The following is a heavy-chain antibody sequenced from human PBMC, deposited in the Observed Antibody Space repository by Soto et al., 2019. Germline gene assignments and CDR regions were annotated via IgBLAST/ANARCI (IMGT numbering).Heavy chain of an antibody. V-gene: IGHV1-46*01. J-gene: IGHJ5*02. CDR2: INPNGGST. CDR3: ARAAIHGSSWYFWFDP. Sequence: VQLVQSGAEVKKPGASVKLSCKAPADTFTSYYIHWVRQAPGHGLEWMGIINPNGGSTRFAQTFQGRITMTTDTSTSTVYMELSSLTSEDAAVYYCARAAIHGSSWYFWFDPWGQGTLVTVSS. D-gene: IGHD6-13*01. CDR1: ADTFTSYY.